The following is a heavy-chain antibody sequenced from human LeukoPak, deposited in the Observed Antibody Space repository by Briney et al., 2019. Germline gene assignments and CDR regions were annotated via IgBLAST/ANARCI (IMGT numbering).Heavy chain of an antibody. D-gene: IGHD1-14*01. J-gene: IGHJ5*02. Sequence: PSETLSLTCTVSGGSISSSSSYWGWIRQPPGKGLEWIGSIYHSGSTYNNPSLKSRVTISVDTSKNQFSLKLSSVSAADTAVYYCARQDEPPKNWFDPWGQGTLVTVSS. CDR3: ARQDEPPKNWFDP. V-gene: IGHV4-39*01. CDR2: IYHSGST. CDR1: GGSISSSSSY.